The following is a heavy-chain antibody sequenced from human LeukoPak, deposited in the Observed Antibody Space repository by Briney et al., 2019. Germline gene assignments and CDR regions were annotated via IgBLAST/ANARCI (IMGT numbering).Heavy chain of an antibody. V-gene: IGHV3-15*01. CDR1: GFTFSNAW. D-gene: IGHD3-22*01. Sequence: PGGSLRLSCAASGFTFSNAWMSWVRQAPGKGLEWVGLIKIRSDGGTTDYAAPVKGRFTISRDDSKNTLYLHMNSLKTEDTAVYYCATHYYDSIGYGRHFDYWGQGTVVTVSS. CDR3: ATHYYDSIGYGRHFDY. CDR2: IKIRSDGGTT. J-gene: IGHJ4*02.